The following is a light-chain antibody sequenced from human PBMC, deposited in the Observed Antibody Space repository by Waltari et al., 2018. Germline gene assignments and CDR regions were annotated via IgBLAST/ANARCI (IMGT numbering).Light chain of an antibody. J-gene: IGLJ2*01. CDR1: SSDVGGYNY. Sequence: QSALTQPASVSGSPGQSITIPCTGTSSDVGGYNYVSWYQQHPGKAPKVMIYDVSNRPSGFSNRFSGSKSGNTASLTISGLQAEDEADYFCSSYTSSSTIFGGGTRLTVL. V-gene: IGLV2-14*03. CDR2: DVS. CDR3: SSYTSSSTI.